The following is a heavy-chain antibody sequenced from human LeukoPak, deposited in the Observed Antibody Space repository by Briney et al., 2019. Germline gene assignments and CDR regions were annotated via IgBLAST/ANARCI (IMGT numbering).Heavy chain of an antibody. CDR3: AKGDYDFWSGPEDV. CDR2: IYSGGST. V-gene: IGHV3-53*01. CDR1: GFTVSSNY. Sequence: GGSLRLSCAASGFTVSSNYMSWVRQAPGKGLEWVSVIYSGGSTYYADPVKGRFTISRDNSKNTLYLQMNSLRAEDTAVYYCAKGDYDFWSGPEDVWGKGTTVTVSS. D-gene: IGHD3-3*01. J-gene: IGHJ6*04.